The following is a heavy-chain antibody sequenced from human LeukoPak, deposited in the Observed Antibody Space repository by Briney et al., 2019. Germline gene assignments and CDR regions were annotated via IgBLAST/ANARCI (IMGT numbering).Heavy chain of an antibody. Sequence: XASVKVSCKASGYTFTGYYMHWVRRAPGQGLEWMGRINPNSGGTNYAQKFQGRVTMTRDTSISTAYMELSRLRSDDTAVYYCASLINYYDSSGYYYHYWGQGTLVTVSS. D-gene: IGHD3-22*01. J-gene: IGHJ4*02. V-gene: IGHV1-2*06. CDR1: GYTFTGYY. CDR2: INPNSGGT. CDR3: ASLINYYDSSGYYYHY.